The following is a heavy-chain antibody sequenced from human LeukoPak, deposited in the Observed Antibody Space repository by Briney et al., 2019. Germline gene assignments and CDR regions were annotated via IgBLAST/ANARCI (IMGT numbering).Heavy chain of an antibody. V-gene: IGHV4-61*01. CDR2: IYYSGST. Sequence: SETLSLTCTVSGGSVSSGSYYWSWIRQPPGKGLEWIGYIYYSGSTNYNPSLKSRVTISVDASKNQFSLKLSSVTAADTAVYYCARGDYDYVWGSRFDPWGQGTLVTVSS. D-gene: IGHD3-16*01. CDR1: GGSVSSGSYY. J-gene: IGHJ5*02. CDR3: ARGDYDYVWGSRFDP.